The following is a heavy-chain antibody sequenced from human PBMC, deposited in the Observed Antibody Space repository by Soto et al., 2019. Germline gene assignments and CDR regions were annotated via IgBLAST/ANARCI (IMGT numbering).Heavy chain of an antibody. CDR3: AKGLYSSGYFDY. CDR1: GFTFSSYA. J-gene: IGHJ4*02. V-gene: IGHV3-23*01. D-gene: IGHD6-25*01. CDR2: ISGSGGST. Sequence: GGSQRLSCAASGFTFSSYAMSWVRQAPGKGLEWVSAISGSGGSTYYADSVKGRFTISRDNSKNTLYLQMNSLRAEDTAVYYCAKGLYSSGYFDYWGQGTLVTVSS.